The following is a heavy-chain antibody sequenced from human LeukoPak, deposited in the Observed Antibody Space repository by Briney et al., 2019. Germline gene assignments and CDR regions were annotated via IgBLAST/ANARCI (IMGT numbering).Heavy chain of an antibody. CDR2: INSDGGTT. CDR1: GFTFGTYW. Sequence: GGSLRLSCGASGFTFGTYWMHWVRHAPGKGLVWVSGINSDGGTTTYADSVKGRFTISREKDKNRVYEEMNNGRGEDTAIYYCATYSYVSGSYYRLFYWGQGTLVTVSS. D-gene: IGHD3-10*01. V-gene: IGHV3-74*01. CDR3: ATYSYVSGSYYRLFY. J-gene: IGHJ4*02.